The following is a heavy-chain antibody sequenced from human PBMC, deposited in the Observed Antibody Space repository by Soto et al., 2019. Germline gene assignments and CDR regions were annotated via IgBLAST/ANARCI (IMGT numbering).Heavy chain of an antibody. Sequence: QVQLQESGPGLVKPSQTLSLTCTVSGGSISSGGYYWSWIRQHPGKGLEWIGYIYYGGSTYYNPSHTRRVTIPLDPARNQFSLKLSSVTAADTAVYYWARGLAAMVFFEYWGEGTVVTVSS. CDR1: GGSISSGGYY. V-gene: IGHV4-31*03. J-gene: IGHJ4*02. CDR2: IYYGGST. CDR3: ARGLAAMVFFEY. D-gene: IGHD5-18*01.